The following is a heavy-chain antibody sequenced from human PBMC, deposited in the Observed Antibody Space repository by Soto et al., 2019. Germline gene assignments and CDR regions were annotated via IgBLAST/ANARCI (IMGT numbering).Heavy chain of an antibody. V-gene: IGHV4-61*01. CDR2: VYHSGIT. CDR3: VREDMSGTYYFDY. J-gene: IGHJ4*02. CDR1: GASVSSETHF. D-gene: IGHD1-26*01. Sequence: NPSETLSLTCRVSGASVSSETHFWTWIRQPPGKGLEWIGYVYHSGITNSNPALTSRVTVSADKSRNQFSLTLDSVTPADTAVYYCVREDMSGTYYFDYWGPGTLVTVSS.